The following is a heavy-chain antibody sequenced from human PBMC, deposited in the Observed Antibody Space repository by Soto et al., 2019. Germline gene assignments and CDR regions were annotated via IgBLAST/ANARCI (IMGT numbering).Heavy chain of an antibody. CDR2: IYPGDSDT. CDR1: GCSFISYW. J-gene: IGHJ4*02. Sequence: VESLKISFQFAGCSFISYWICLVLQMPGKGPEWMGIIYPGDSDTRYSPSFQGQVTISADKSISTAYLQWGRLKASDTAIYYCARPYNFDKSERSNGDFDHWGQGTLVTLPS. CDR3: ARPYNFDKSERSNGDFDH. V-gene: IGHV5-51*01. D-gene: IGHD3-22*01.